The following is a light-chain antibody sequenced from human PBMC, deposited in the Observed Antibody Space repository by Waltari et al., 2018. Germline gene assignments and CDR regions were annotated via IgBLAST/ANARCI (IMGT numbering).Light chain of an antibody. CDR3: QQFNDWSPKT. V-gene: IGKV3-15*01. J-gene: IGKJ1*01. Sequence: EIVMTQSPANLSVSPGERATLSCRASQSVSNNLAWYQQKPGQAPRLLIYGASTRATGIPARFSGSGSGTEFTLTISSVQSEDFAVYYCQQFNDWSPKTFGQGTKVEIK. CDR2: GAS. CDR1: QSVSNN.